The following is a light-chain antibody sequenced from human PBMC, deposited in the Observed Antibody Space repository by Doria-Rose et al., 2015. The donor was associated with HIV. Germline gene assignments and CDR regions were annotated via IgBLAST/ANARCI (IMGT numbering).Light chain of an antibody. CDR1: QSFSSTY. V-gene: IGKV3-20*01. CDR3: HQYGTSWT. J-gene: IGKJ1*01. Sequence: TQSPGTLSLSPGERATLSCRASQSFSSTYLAWYQQKPGQAPSLHIYDGSTRATGIPDRFSASGSWTDFTLTINRLEPEDFALYYGHQYGTSWTFGQGTKVEI. CDR2: DGS.